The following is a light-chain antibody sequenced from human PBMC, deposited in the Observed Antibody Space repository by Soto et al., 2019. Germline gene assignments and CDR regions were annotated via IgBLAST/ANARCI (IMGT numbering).Light chain of an antibody. CDR3: AAWDDSLNGVV. J-gene: IGLJ2*01. CDR1: SSNIGNNA. V-gene: IGLV1-36*01. CDR2: YDD. Sequence: QSVLTQPPSVSEAPRQRVTISCSGSSSNIGNNAVNWYQQLPGKAPKLLIYYDDLLPSGVSDRFSCSKSGTSASLAISGLQFEDEADYYCAAWDDSLNGVVFGGGTQLTVL.